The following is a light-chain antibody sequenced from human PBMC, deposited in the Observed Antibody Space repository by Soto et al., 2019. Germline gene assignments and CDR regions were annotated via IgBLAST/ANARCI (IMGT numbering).Light chain of an antibody. Sequence: QSVLTQPDSVSGSPGQSITISCTGTSSDVGGYNYVSWYQQHPGKAPKLMIFEVSNRPSGVSNRFSGSKSGNTASLTISGLQTEDEADYYWTSYTSSFPHLFGTGTKVTVL. CDR3: TSYTSSFPHL. J-gene: IGLJ1*01. V-gene: IGLV2-14*01. CDR2: EVS. CDR1: SSDVGGYNY.